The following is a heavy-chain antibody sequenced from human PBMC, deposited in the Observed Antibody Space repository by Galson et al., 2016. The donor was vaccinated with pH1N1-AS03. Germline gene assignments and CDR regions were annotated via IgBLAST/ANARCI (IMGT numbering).Heavy chain of an antibody. Sequence: QSGAEVKKPGESLKTSCKGSGYSFTSYWIAWVRQLPGKGLEWMGFIYPGDSDTKYSPSFQGQVTVSADKSISTAYLRWNSLKASDTAMYYCARGDGYNYYFDYWGQGTLVTVSS. D-gene: IGHD5-24*01. CDR1: GYSFTSYW. V-gene: IGHV5-51*03. CDR2: IYPGDSDT. CDR3: ARGDGYNYYFDY. J-gene: IGHJ4*02.